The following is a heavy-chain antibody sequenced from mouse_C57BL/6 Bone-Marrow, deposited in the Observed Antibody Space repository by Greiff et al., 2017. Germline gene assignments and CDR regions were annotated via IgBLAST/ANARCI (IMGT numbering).Heavy chain of an antibody. CDR1: GFSLRTFGMG. D-gene: IGHD1-1*01. Sequence: QVTLKVSGPGILQPSQTLSLTCSFSGFSLRTFGMGVGWIRQPQGKGLEWLAHIWWADDKYYNPALKSRLTSYKNTTKTQGFRKIANVDPADTATYYCARIAGGTTVVPYYYAMEYWGQGTSVTVSS. CDR3: ARIAGGTTVVPYYYAMEY. CDR2: IWWADDK. V-gene: IGHV8-8*01. J-gene: IGHJ4*01.